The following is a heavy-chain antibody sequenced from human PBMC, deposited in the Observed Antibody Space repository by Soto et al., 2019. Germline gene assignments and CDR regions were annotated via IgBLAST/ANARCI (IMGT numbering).Heavy chain of an antibody. J-gene: IGHJ6*02. CDR3: ARRDYGDSSYYYYGMDV. V-gene: IGHV1-18*01. CDR1: GYTFTSYG. Sequence: GASVKVSCKASGYTFTSYGISWVRQAPGQGLEWMGWISAYNGNTNYAQKLQGRVTMTTDTSTSTAYMELRSLRSDDTAVYYCARRDYGDSSYYYYGMDVWGQGTTVTVSS. CDR2: ISAYNGNT. D-gene: IGHD4-17*01.